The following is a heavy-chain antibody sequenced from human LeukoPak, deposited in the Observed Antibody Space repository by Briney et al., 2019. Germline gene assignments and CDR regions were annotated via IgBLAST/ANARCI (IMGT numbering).Heavy chain of an antibody. CDR2: IYTSGST. CDR3: ARGLRYRYGSGSYHDPTNDY. V-gene: IGHV4-61*02. Sequence: PSQTLSLTCTVSGGSISSGSHYWSWIRQPAGKGLEWIGRIYTSGSTNYNPSLKSRVTISVDTSKNQFSLKLSSVTAADTAVYYCARGLRYRYGSGSYHDPTNDYWGQGTLVTVSS. D-gene: IGHD3-10*01. J-gene: IGHJ4*02. CDR1: GGSISSGSHY.